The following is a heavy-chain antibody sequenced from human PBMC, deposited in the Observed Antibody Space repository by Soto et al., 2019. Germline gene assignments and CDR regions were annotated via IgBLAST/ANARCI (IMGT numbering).Heavy chain of an antibody. CDR3: ATSPAPGYSSGWYEGY. Sequence: ASVKVSCKVSGYTLTELSMHWVRQAPGKGLEWMGGFDPEDGETIYAQKFQGRVTMTEDTSTDTAYMELSSLRSEDTAVYYCATSPAPGYSSGWYEGYWGQGTLVTVSS. V-gene: IGHV1-24*01. CDR2: FDPEDGET. D-gene: IGHD6-19*01. J-gene: IGHJ4*02. CDR1: GYTLTELS.